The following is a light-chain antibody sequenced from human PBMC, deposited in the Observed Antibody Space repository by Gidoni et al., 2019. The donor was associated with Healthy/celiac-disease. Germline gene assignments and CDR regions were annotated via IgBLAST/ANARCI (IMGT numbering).Light chain of an antibody. Sequence: SYELTPPPSVSVSPGQTASITCSGDKLGDKYACWYPQKPGPSPVLVIYQDSKRPSGIPERFSGSNSGNTATLTISGTQAMDEADYYCQAWDSSTYVVFGGGTKLTVL. CDR3: QAWDSSTYVV. J-gene: IGLJ2*01. CDR1: KLGDKY. V-gene: IGLV3-1*01. CDR2: QDS.